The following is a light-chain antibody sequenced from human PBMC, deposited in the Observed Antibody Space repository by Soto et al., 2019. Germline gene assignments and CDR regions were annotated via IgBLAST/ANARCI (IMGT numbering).Light chain of an antibody. V-gene: IGKV3-20*01. CDR2: GAS. CDR3: QHYGTSPWT. J-gene: IGKJ1*01. Sequence: ETVLTQSPGTLSLSPGESATLSCRASQSVSSNSLAWFQQKPGQAPRLLIFGASSRATGIPDRFSGSGSGTDFTLTISRLEPEDFAVYYCQHYGTSPWTFGQGTKVEIK. CDR1: QSVSSNS.